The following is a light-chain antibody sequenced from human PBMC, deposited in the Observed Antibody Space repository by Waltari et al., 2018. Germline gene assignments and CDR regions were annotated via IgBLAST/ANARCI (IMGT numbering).Light chain of an antibody. Sequence: QSALTQPASVSGSPGQSITIYWTGTTNDVGGSNFVSWSQHHPGKAPKLIIYEVTKRPSGVSTRFSGSKSGNTASLTISGLQAEDEADYYCHSYTGSSTYVFGTGTKVTVL. J-gene: IGLJ1*01. CDR3: HSYTGSSTYV. CDR1: TNDVGGSNF. V-gene: IGLV2-14*01. CDR2: EVT.